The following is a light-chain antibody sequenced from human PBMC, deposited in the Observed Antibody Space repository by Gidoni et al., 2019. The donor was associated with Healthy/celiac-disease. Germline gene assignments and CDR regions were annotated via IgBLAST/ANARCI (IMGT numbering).Light chain of an antibody. V-gene: IGLV1-40*01. Sequence: QSVLPQPPPLSAAPGQRATISCTGSRSNSAAGYDVHWYQQLPVTAPKLLIYGNSTRPSAVPDRFSGSKSGTSASLAITGLQAENEAYYYCQSYDSSRVVFGGGTKLTVL. J-gene: IGLJ2*01. CDR1: RSNSAAGYD. CDR2: GNS. CDR3: QSYDSSRVV.